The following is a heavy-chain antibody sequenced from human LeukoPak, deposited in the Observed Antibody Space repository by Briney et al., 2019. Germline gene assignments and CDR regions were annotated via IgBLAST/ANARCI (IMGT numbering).Heavy chain of an antibody. CDR1: GFTFSDYY. Sequence: GGSLRLSCAASGFTFSDYYMSWIRQAPGKGLEWVSYISSSSSYTNYADSVKGRFTISRDNAKNSLYLQMNSLRAEDTAVYYCAREGTAGFGELPIWDQGTLVTVSS. J-gene: IGHJ4*02. D-gene: IGHD3-10*01. V-gene: IGHV3-11*06. CDR2: ISSSSSYT. CDR3: AREGTAGFGELPI.